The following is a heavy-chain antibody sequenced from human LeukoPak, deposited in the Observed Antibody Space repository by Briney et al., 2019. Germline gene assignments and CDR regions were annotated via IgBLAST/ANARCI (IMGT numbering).Heavy chain of an antibody. Sequence: SETLSLTCAVYGGSFSGYYWSWIRQPPGKGLEWIGEINHSGSTNYNPSLKSRVTTSVDTSKNQFSLKLSSVTAADTAVYYCARDLQYCSGGSCYTWGQGTLVTVSS. J-gene: IGHJ5*02. CDR3: ARDLQYCSGGSCYT. V-gene: IGHV4-34*01. D-gene: IGHD2-15*01. CDR1: GGSFSGYY. CDR2: INHSGST.